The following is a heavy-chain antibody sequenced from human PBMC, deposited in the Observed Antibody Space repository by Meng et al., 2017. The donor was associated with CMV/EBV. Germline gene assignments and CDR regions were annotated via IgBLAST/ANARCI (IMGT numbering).Heavy chain of an antibody. CDR1: GFRFSDYY. CDR3: ARDRSTGWQYYSDFYGMDV. Sequence: GESLKISCAASGFRFSDYYMSWIRQAPGKGLEWISYISNSGSPIYNADSVKGRFTVSRDNAKNSLYLQMNSLRVEDTAVYHCARDRSTGWQYYSDFYGMDVWGQGTTVTVSS. D-gene: IGHD2-2*01. J-gene: IGHJ6*02. V-gene: IGHV3-11*01. CDR2: ISNSGSPI.